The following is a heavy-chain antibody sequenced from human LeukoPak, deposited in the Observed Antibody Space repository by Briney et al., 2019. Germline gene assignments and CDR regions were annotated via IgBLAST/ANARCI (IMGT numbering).Heavy chain of an antibody. V-gene: IGHV4-39*01. CDR3: ARHYAVVGASVAFDI. J-gene: IGHJ3*02. Sequence: GSLRLSCAASGFTFSSYWMSWVRQAPGKGLEWIGSIYYSGSTYYNPSLKSRVTISVDTSKNQFSLKLSSVAAADTAVYYCARHYAVVGASVAFDIWGQGTMVTVSS. D-gene: IGHD1-26*01. CDR1: GFTFSSYW. CDR2: IYYSGST.